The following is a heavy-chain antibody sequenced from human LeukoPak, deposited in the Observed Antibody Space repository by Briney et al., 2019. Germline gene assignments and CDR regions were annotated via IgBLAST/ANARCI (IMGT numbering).Heavy chain of an antibody. J-gene: IGHJ4*02. V-gene: IGHV5-51*01. D-gene: IGHD3-10*01. Sequence: GESLKISCKGSGYSFSNYWIGWVRQMPGKGLEWMGIIYPDDSDTRYSPYFQGQVTISADKSINTAYLQWSSLKASYSALYYCARRYYYGSGSWDTFDYWGQGTLVTVST. CDR3: ARRYYYGSGSWDTFDY. CDR1: GYSFSNYW. CDR2: IYPDDSDT.